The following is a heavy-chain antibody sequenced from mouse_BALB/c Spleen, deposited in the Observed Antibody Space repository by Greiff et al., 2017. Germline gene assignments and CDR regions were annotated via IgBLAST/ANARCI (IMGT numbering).Heavy chain of an antibody. CDR3: ARSGGNHRYFDV. J-gene: IGHJ1*01. CDR2: ISSGSSTI. Sequence: DVHLVESGGGLVQPGGSRKLSCAASGFTFSSFGMHWVRQAPEKGLEWVAYISSGSSTIYYADTVKGRFTISRDNPKNTLFLQMTSLRSEDTAMYYCARSGGNHRYFDVWGAGTTVTVSS. D-gene: IGHD2-1*01. V-gene: IGHV5-17*02. CDR1: GFTFSSFG.